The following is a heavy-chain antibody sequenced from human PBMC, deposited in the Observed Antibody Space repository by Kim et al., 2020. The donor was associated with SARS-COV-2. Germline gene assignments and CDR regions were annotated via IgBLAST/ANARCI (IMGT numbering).Heavy chain of an antibody. J-gene: IGHJ4*02. Sequence: GGSLRLSCAASGFSFGSNGMHWVRQAPGKGLEWVSAISYDGRNQDYIDSVKGRFTISRDNSRKTLYLQMDSLRTEDTAVYYCGRDRFAWNDRVDYWGQGTLVTVSS. CDR3: GRDRFAWNDRVDY. CDR1: GFSFGSNG. D-gene: IGHD1-1*01. V-gene: IGHV3-30*03. CDR2: ISYDGRNQ.